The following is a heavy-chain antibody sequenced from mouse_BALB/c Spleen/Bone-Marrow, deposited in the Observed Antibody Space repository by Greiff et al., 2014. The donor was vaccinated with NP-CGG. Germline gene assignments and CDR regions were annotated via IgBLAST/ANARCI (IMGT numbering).Heavy chain of an antibody. CDR3: AVYYYGRSSFAY. CDR1: DFKIKDAY. J-gene: IGHJ3*01. D-gene: IGHD1-1*01. V-gene: IGHV14-3*02. CDR2: IDPANVNT. Sequence: VQLQQSGAELVKPGASVKLSCTASDFKIKDAYMHWVKQRPEQGLEWIGRIDPANVNTKYDKKFQGKATITADASSNTAYLLLSSLTSEDTAVYYCAVYYYGRSSFAYWGQGTLVTVSA.